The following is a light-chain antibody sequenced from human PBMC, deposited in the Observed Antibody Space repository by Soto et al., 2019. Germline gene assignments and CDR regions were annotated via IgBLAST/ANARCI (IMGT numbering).Light chain of an antibody. V-gene: IGLV2-14*01. CDR3: SSYTSSSTPVV. J-gene: IGLJ2*01. CDR1: SSDVGGYNY. Sequence: QSALTQPASVSGSPGQSITISCTGTSSDVGGYNYVSWYQQHPGKAPKLMIYEAYSRPAEISNRFSGSKSGNTASLTISGLQAEDEADYFCSSYTSSSTPVVFGGGTKVTVL. CDR2: EAY.